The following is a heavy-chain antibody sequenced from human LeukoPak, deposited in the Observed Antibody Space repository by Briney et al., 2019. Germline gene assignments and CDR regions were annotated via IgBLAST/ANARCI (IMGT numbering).Heavy chain of an antibody. V-gene: IGHV3-30*03. CDR1: GFSFSSYG. Sequence: GGSLRLSCAASGFSFSSYGMHWVRPAPGKGLDWGAVISFDANNKYYADSVKGRFTISRDDSKNTLYLQMNSLRAEDTAVYYCARWGYSYGSTNYWYFDLWGRGTLVTVSS. J-gene: IGHJ2*01. D-gene: IGHD5-18*01. CDR3: ARWGYSYGSTNYWYFDL. CDR2: ISFDANNK.